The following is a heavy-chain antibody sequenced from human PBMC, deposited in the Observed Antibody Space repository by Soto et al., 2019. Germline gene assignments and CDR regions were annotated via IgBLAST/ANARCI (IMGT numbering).Heavy chain of an antibody. V-gene: IGHV4-31*03. CDR2: IYYSGST. CDR1: GGSISSGGYY. CDR3: ARGGRSDFWSGYYKGFDY. J-gene: IGHJ4*02. Sequence: LSLTCTVSGGSISSGGYYWSWIRQHPGKGLEWIGYIYYSGSTYYNPSLKSRVTISVDTSKNQFSLKLSSVTAADTAVYYCARGGRSDFWSGYYKGFDYWGQGTLVTVSS. D-gene: IGHD3-3*01.